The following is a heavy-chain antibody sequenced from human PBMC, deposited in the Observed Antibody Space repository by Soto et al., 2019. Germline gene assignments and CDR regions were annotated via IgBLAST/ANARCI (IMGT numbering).Heavy chain of an antibody. CDR2: IYYSGST. CDR1: GGSISSGDYY. CDR3: ARSLTYYYDSSGHALDY. D-gene: IGHD3-22*01. Sequence: SETLSLTCTVSGGSISSGDYYWSWIRQPPGKGLEWIGYIYYSGSTYYNPSLKSRVTISVDTSKNQFSLKLSSVTAADTAVYYCARSLTYYYDSSGHALDYWGQGTLVTVSS. V-gene: IGHV4-30-4*01. J-gene: IGHJ4*02.